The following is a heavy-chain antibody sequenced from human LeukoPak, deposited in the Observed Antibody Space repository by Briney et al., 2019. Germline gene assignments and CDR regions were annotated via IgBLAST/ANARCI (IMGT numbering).Heavy chain of an antibody. V-gene: IGHV3-23*01. CDR3: AKDFFSSGRVGAFDI. CDR1: GFTFNDHA. D-gene: IGHD6-25*01. Sequence: GGSLRLSCAASGFTFNDHAMSWVRQAPGRGLEWVSAISGSGGNTYYADSVEGRFTISRDNSKNTLYLQMNSLRAEDTAVYYCAKDFFSSGRVGAFDIWGQGTMVTVSS. J-gene: IGHJ3*02. CDR2: ISGSGGNT.